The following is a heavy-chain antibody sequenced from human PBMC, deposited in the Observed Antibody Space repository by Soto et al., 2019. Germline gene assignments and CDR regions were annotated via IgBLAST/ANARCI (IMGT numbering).Heavy chain of an antibody. V-gene: IGHV3-23*01. CDR3: AKSSLYYDSSGYYDY. J-gene: IGHJ4*02. CDR1: GFTFSSYA. Sequence: GGSLRLSCAASGFTFSSYATSWVRQAPGRGLEWVSVISGSGGSTYYADSVKGRFTLSRDNSKNTLYLQMNSLRAEDTAVYYCAKSSLYYDSSGYYDYWGQGTLVTVSS. CDR2: ISGSGGST. D-gene: IGHD3-22*01.